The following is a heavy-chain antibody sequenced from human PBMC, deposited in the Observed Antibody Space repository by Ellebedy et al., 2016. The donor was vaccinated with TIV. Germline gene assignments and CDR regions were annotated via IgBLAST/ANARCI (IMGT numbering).Heavy chain of an antibody. V-gene: IGHV3-23*01. CDR3: ARDQFSSGWGFDY. CDR1: GFTFSSYA. D-gene: IGHD6-19*01. CDR2: ISGSGGST. J-gene: IGHJ4*02. Sequence: GESLKISXAASGFTFSSYAVSWVRQAPGKGLEWVSAISGSGGSTYYADSVKGRFTISRDNSKNTLYLQMNSLRAEDTAVYYCARDQFSSGWGFDYWGQGTLVTVSS.